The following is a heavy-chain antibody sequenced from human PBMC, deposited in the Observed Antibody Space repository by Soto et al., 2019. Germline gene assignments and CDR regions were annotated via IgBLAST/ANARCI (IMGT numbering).Heavy chain of an antibody. V-gene: IGHV3-53*01. J-gene: IGHJ6*02. CDR1: GFTVSRNH. CDR2: VYNDGST. D-gene: IGHD1-1*01. Sequence: EVQLVESEGGLIQPGGSLRLSCAASGFTVSRNHMTWVRQAPGKGLEWVSIVYNDGSTSYADSVKGRLTISRDNSKNTMYVQKNSLRAEGTAVHYCARLETEGGMDVWGQENTVTVSS. CDR3: ARLETEGGMDV.